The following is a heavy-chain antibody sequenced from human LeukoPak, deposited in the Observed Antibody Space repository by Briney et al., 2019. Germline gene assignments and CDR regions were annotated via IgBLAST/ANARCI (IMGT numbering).Heavy chain of an antibody. CDR3: ARDERYDSSGYPFDY. CDR1: GYTFTGYF. V-gene: IGHV1-2*02. J-gene: IGHJ4*02. D-gene: IGHD3-22*01. Sequence: SVKVSCTASGYTFTGYFIHWVRQAPGQGLEWMGWINPNNGGTKYAQKFQDRVTMTRDTSISTAYMELSRLRSDDTAVYYCARDERYDSSGYPFDYWVQGTLVAVCS. CDR2: INPNNGGT.